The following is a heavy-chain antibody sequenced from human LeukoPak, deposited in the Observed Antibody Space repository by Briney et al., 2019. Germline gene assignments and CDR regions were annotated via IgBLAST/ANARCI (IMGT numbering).Heavy chain of an antibody. Sequence: GGSLRLSCAASGFTFSSYAMSWVRQAPGKGLGWVSAISGSGGSTYYADSVKGRFTISRDNSKNTLYLQMNSLRAEDTAVYYCAKDLAAGYSNDWGQGTLVTVSS. CDR3: AKDLAAGYSND. CDR1: GFTFSSYA. D-gene: IGHD6-13*01. CDR2: ISGSGGST. V-gene: IGHV3-23*01. J-gene: IGHJ4*02.